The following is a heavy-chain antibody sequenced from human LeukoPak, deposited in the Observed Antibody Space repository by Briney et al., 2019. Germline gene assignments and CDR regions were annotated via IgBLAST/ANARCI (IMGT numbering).Heavy chain of an antibody. D-gene: IGHD3-10*01. V-gene: IGHV3-7*01. Sequence: GGSLRLSCAASGFSFTTYWMSWVRQAQGKGLEWVANINQDGTEKYYVESVKGRFTISRDNGKNSLYLQMNSPRVEDTAVYYCAKLAKYFYGAETFYFFEHWGQGTPVTASS. CDR1: GFSFTTYW. CDR3: AKLAKYFYGAETFYFFEH. J-gene: IGHJ4*02. CDR2: INQDGTEK.